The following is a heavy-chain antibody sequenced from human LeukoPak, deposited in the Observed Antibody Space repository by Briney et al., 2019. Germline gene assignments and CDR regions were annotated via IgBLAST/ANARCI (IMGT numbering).Heavy chain of an antibody. Sequence: SETLSLTCAVYGGSFSGYYWSWIRQPPGKGLEWIGEINHSGSTNYNPSLKRRVTISVDTSKNQFSLKLSSVTAADTAVYYCASVQLVRAYWGQGTLVTVSS. CDR1: GGSFSGYY. CDR3: ASVQLVRAY. J-gene: IGHJ4*02. D-gene: IGHD6-6*01. CDR2: INHSGST. V-gene: IGHV4-34*01.